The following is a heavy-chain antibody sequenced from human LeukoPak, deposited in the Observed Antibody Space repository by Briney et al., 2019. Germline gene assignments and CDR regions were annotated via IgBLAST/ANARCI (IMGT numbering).Heavy chain of an antibody. V-gene: IGHV4-30-2*01. J-gene: IGHJ3*02. D-gene: IGHD4-11*01. CDR1: GGSISSGANY. Sequence: PSETLSLTCTVSGGSISSGANYWSWIRQPPGRGLEWIGYISHSESAYYSPSLESRITISVDRSKNQFSLKLKSVTAADTATYYCARDGGTTSNPSHDTFAIWGQGTMVAVSS. CDR3: ARDGGTTSNPSHDTFAI. CDR2: ISHSESA.